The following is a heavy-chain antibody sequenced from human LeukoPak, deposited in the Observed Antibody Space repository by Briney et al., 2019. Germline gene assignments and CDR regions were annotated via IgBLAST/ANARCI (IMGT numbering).Heavy chain of an antibody. CDR3: AREWPHTYRFDP. CDR1: GYTFTNYY. J-gene: IGHJ5*02. D-gene: IGHD5-12*01. CDR2: INPSSGGT. V-gene: IGHV1-46*01. Sequence: APVKPCCKASGYTFTNYYMHWMRHAPGQGLEWMGIINPSSGGTIYAQKFQGRVTMTRDTSTTTVYMELSSLGSEDTAVYYCAREWPHTYRFDPWGQGTVVTVFS.